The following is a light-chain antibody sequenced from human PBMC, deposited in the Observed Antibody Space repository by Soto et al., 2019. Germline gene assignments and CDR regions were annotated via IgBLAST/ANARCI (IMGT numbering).Light chain of an antibody. CDR2: DAS. CDR3: QQRSDWT. J-gene: IGKJ1*01. Sequence: LVLTQSPATLSLSPGERATLSCRASQSVSTYLAWYQYKPGQAPRLLIYDASNRATGIPARFGGSGSGTDFTLTISSLEPEDFAVYYCQQRSDWTFGQGTKVEIK. CDR1: QSVSTY. V-gene: IGKV3-11*01.